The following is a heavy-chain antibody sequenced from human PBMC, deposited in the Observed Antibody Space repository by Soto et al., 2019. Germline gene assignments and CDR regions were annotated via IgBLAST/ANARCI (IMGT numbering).Heavy chain of an antibody. Sequence: GGSLRLSCAASGFTFSSYGMHWVRQAPGKGLEWVAVIWYDGSNKYYADSVKGRFTISRDNSKKKLYLKMNSLRAEDTAVYYCARDQPLQRSSWGLNSGGPLDYWGQGTLVTVSS. CDR3: ARDQPLQRSSWGLNSGGPLDY. CDR2: IWYDGSNK. V-gene: IGHV3-33*08. D-gene: IGHD6-13*01. CDR1: GFTFSSYG. J-gene: IGHJ4*02.